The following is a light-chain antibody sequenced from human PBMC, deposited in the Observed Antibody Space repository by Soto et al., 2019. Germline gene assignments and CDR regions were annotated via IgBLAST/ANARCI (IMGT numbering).Light chain of an antibody. Sequence: QSVLTQPPSVSGAPGQRVTISCTGSSSNIGAVYGVHWYQQLPGTAPKLLIYGNTNRPSGVPDRISGSKSGTSASLAITGLQAEDEADYYCQSYDSTLSAWVFGGGTKLTVL. CDR1: SSNIGAVYG. V-gene: IGLV1-40*01. CDR2: GNT. J-gene: IGLJ3*02. CDR3: QSYDSTLSAWV.